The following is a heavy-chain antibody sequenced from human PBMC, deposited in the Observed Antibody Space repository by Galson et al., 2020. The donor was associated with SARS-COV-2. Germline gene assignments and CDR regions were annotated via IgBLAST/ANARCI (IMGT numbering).Heavy chain of an antibody. Sequence: SETLSLTCAVYGGSFRGYYWSWIRQPPGKGLEWIGEINHSGSTNYNPSLKSRVTISVDTSKNQFSLKLSSVTAADTAVYYCARGRYSSGWYGTKYYFDYWGQGTLVTVSS. V-gene: IGHV4-34*01. CDR1: GGSFRGYY. CDR2: INHSGST. D-gene: IGHD6-19*01. J-gene: IGHJ4*02. CDR3: ARGRYSSGWYGTKYYFDY.